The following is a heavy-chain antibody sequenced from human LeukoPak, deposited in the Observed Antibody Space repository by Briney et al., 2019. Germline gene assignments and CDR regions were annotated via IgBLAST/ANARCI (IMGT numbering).Heavy chain of an antibody. J-gene: IGHJ4*02. V-gene: IGHV1-18*01. CDR2: ISAYNGNT. Sequence: ASVKVSCKASGYTFTSYGISWVRQAPGQGLEWMGWISAYNGNTNYAQKLQGRVTMTTDTSTSTAYIELRSLRSDDTAVYYCARDFRYNMGYCDYWGQGTLVTVSS. D-gene: IGHD5-24*01. CDR3: ARDFRYNMGYCDY. CDR1: GYTFTSYG.